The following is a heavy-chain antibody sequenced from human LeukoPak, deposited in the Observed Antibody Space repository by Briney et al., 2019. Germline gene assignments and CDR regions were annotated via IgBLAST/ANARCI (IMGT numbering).Heavy chain of an antibody. CDR3: ARGPNYYDSSGYYSPKTDY. CDR1: GYTFTGYY. J-gene: IGHJ4*02. D-gene: IGHD3-22*01. Sequence: ASVKVSCKASGYTFTGYYMHWVRQAPGQGLEWMGWINPNSGGTNYAQKFQGRVTMTRDTSISTAYMELSRLRSDDTAVYYCARGPNYYDSSGYYSPKTDYWGQGTLVTVSS. V-gene: IGHV1-2*02. CDR2: INPNSGGT.